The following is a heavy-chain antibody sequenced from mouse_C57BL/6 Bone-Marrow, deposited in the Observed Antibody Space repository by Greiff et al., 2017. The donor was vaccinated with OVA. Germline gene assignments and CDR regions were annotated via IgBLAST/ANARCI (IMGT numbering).Heavy chain of an antibody. J-gene: IGHJ1*03. CDR2: IYPGSGST. CDR1: GYTFTSYW. V-gene: IGHV1-55*01. CDR3: ARYGPALNWYFDV. D-gene: IGHD1-2*01. Sequence: VQLQQPGAELVKPGASVKMSCKASGYTFTSYWITWVKQRPGQGLEWIGDIYPGSGSTNYNEKFKSKATLTVDTSSSTAYMQLSSLTSEDSAVYYCARYGPALNWYFDVWGTGTTVTVSS.